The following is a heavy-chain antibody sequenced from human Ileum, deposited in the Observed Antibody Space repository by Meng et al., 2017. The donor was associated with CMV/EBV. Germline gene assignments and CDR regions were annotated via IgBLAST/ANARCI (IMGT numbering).Heavy chain of an antibody. D-gene: IGHD3-22*01. J-gene: IGHJ4*02. CDR3: AKDEWESDYDSKGHYAK. Sequence: GESLKISCAASGFTFSYYAMTWVRQTPGKGLEWVSVIFGQGGTHYADFAEGRFTISRDNSQNTLYLEMNNQRAEDTAIYYCAKDEWESDYDSKGHYAKWGQGTLVTVSS. V-gene: IGHV3-23*01. CDR2: IFGQGGT. CDR1: GFTFSYYA.